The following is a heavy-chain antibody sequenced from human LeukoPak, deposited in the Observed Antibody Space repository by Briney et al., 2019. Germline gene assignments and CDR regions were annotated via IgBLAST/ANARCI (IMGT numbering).Heavy chain of an antibody. CDR1: GGSTSSYY. D-gene: IGHD3-22*01. V-gene: IGHV4-59*01. CDR3: ARGQQDSISGFDY. J-gene: IGHJ4*02. CDR2: IHYSGST. Sequence: PSETLSLTCTVSGGSTSSYYWSWIRQPPGKGLEWIGYIHYSGSTNYNPSLKSRVTMSVDTSKNQFSLKLSSVTAADTAVYYCARGQQDSISGFDYWGQGTLVTVSS.